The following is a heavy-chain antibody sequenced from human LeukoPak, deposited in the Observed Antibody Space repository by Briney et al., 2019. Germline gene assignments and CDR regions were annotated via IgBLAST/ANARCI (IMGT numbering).Heavy chain of an antibody. CDR3: ARGLKGVLRFLEWLLYPFDY. D-gene: IGHD3-3*01. Sequence: GGSLRLSCAASGFTFSSYAMHWVRQAPGKGLEYVSAISSNGGSTYYANSVKGRFTISRDNSKKTLYLQMGSLRAEDMAVYYCARGLKGVLRFLEWLLYPFDYWGQGTLVTVSS. J-gene: IGHJ4*02. CDR1: GFTFSSYA. CDR2: ISSNGGST. V-gene: IGHV3-64*01.